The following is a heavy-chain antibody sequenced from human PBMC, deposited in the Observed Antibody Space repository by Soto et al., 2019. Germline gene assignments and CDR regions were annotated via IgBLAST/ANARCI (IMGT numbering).Heavy chain of an antibody. CDR3: ARDRGGNNAGFDY. D-gene: IGHD2-15*01. Sequence: SETLSLTCAVSGGSISSTNWWIWVRQPPGKGLEWIGEVCHSGGTNYNPSLESRVTISIGTSKTQFSLKLSSVTAADTAVYYCARDRGGNNAGFDYWGQGTLVTVSS. CDR2: VCHSGGT. V-gene: IGHV4-4*02. CDR1: GGSISSTNW. J-gene: IGHJ4*02.